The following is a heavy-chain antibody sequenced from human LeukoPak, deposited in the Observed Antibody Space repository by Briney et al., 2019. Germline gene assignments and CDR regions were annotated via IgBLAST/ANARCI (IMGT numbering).Heavy chain of an antibody. J-gene: IGHJ4*02. D-gene: IGHD3-9*01. V-gene: IGHV3-74*01. CDR1: GFSFSAYW. CDR3: ARDLDWLLFDY. CDR2: VKYDGSTT. Sequence: GGSLRLSCAASGFSFSAYWMHWVRQAPGKGLVWVSRVKYDGSTTSYADSVKGRFTISRDNAKNILYLQMNSLRVEDTAVYYCARDLDWLLFDYWGQGTLVTVSS.